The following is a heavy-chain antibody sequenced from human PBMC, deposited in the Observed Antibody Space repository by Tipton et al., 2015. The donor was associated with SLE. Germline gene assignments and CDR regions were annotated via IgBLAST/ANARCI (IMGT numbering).Heavy chain of an antibody. V-gene: IGHV3-74*01. CDR2: VNSDGSST. Sequence: SGVTFSTYWMHWVRQAPGKGLVWVSRVNSDGSSTNCADSVKGRFTISRDNDKNTLYLQMHSLRAEDTAVYYCALGAFDVWGQGTLVTVSS. CDR1: GVTFSTYW. CDR3: ALGAFDV. J-gene: IGHJ3*01. D-gene: IGHD7-27*01.